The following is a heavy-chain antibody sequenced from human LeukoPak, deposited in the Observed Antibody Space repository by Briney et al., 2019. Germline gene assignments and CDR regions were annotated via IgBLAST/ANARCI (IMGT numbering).Heavy chain of an antibody. V-gene: IGHV1-69*13. D-gene: IGHD5-12*01. J-gene: IGHJ4*02. CDR1: GYTFTGYY. CDR3: ARSLAAGYDSMCFDY. CDR2: IIPIFGTA. Sequence: ASVKVSCKASGYTFTGYYIHWVRQAPGQGLEWMGGIIPIFGTANYAQKFQGRVTITADESTSTAYMELSSLRSEDTAVYYCARSLAAGYDSMCFDYWGQGTLVTVSS.